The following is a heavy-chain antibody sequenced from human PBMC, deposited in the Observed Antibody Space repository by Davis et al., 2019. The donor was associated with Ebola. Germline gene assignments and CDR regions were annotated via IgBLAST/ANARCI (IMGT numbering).Heavy chain of an antibody. CDR2: INSDWSNT. J-gene: IGHJ5*02. Sequence: GESLKISCAASGFTFSSYGMHWVRQAPGKGLVWVSRINSDWSNTSYADSVKGRFTISRDNAKNTLFLQMNSLRAEDTAVYYCARDPGRVSESWGQGTLVTVSS. CDR1: GFTFSSYG. CDR3: ARDPGRVSES. V-gene: IGHV3-74*01. D-gene: IGHD6-6*01.